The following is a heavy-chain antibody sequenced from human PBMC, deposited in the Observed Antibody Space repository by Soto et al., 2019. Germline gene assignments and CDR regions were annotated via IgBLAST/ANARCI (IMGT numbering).Heavy chain of an antibody. CDR2: SDPSGGVT. V-gene: IGHV1-46*01. J-gene: IGHJ4*02. CDR1: GYTFTKFH. Sequence: QVQLIQFGAEVKKPGASVKVSCRASGYTFTKFHIHWVRQAPGQGLEWMGMSDPSGGVTRDAQRFQGRMPITSDTSTSSGYTELRGLTSKDTAVYYCARHVIGHANYDTIGYYFDHWGAGTLVSVST. CDR3: ARHVIGHANYDTIGYYFDH. D-gene: IGHD3-16*01.